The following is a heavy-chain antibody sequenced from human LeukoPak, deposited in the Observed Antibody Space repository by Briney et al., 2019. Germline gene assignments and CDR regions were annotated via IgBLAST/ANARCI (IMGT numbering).Heavy chain of an antibody. Sequence: SETLSLTCTVSGGSISSGGYYWSWIRQPPGKGLEWIGYIYHSGSTYYNPSLKSRVTISVDRSKNQFSLKLSSVTAADTAVYYCARVPPKPFLTGTTGWFDPWGQGTLVTVSS. CDR2: IYHSGST. D-gene: IGHD1-7*01. J-gene: IGHJ5*02. CDR3: ARVPPKPFLTGTTGWFDP. CDR1: GGSISSGGYY. V-gene: IGHV4-30-2*01.